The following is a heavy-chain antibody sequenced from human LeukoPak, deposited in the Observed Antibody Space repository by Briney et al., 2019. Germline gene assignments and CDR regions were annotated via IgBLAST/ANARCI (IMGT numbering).Heavy chain of an antibody. V-gene: IGHV3-30*02. J-gene: IGHJ4*02. CDR3: AKDRYGYSSSSGSDY. D-gene: IGHD6-6*01. Sequence: PGGSLRLSCAASGFTFSSYGMHWVRQAPGKGLEWVAFIRYDGSNKYYADSVKGRLTISRGNSKNTLYLQMNSLRAEDTAVYYCAKDRYGYSSSSGSDYWGQGTLVTVSS. CDR2: IRYDGSNK. CDR1: GFTFSSYG.